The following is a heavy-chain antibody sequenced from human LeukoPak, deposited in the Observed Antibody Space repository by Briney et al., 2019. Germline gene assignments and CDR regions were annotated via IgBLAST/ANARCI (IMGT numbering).Heavy chain of an antibody. V-gene: IGHV3-7*04. Sequence: GGSLRLSCAASGFPFRMALVRQAPGKGLEWVATITLDGSDSYYVDSVKGRFTVSRDNAKNSLYLQMNSLRAEDTAVFYCTTENWYVFENWGQGSLVTVSS. CDR1: GFPFR. CDR2: ITLDGSDS. D-gene: IGHD1-1*01. J-gene: IGHJ4*02. CDR3: TTENWYVFEN.